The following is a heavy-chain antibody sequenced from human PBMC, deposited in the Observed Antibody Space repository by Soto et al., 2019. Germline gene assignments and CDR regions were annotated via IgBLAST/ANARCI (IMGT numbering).Heavy chain of an antibody. V-gene: IGHV4-61*01. CDR1: GGSVSSGSCC. Sequence: SETLSLTCTVSGGSVSSGSCCWSWNRQPPGKGLEWILYIYYIGGTNYNPSLKSRVTISVDTSKNQFSLKLSSVTAADTAVYYCGYSQIKADDYCGQGTLVTVSS. CDR2: IYYIGGT. CDR3: GYSQIKADDY. J-gene: IGHJ4*02. D-gene: IGHD2-2*02.